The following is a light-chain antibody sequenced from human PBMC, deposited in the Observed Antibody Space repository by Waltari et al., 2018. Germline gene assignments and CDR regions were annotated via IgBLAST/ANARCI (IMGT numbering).Light chain of an antibody. J-gene: IGLJ1*01. CDR2: DIN. CDR3: CSYEATNTLV. V-gene: IGLV2-11*01. Sequence: QSALTPPRPVSGSPGQAVTISFTGTSPNLGGYNFFPWYQQHPGKAPKVVIYDINKGPSGVPDRCSGSKSGNTASLTISGLQAEDEADYYCCSYEATNTLVFGTGTKVTVL. CDR1: SPNLGGYNF.